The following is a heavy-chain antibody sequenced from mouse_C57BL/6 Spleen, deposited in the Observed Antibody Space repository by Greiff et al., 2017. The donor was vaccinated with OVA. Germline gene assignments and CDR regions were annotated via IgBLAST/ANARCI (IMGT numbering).Heavy chain of an antibody. CDR3: ARDARPQAAIDY. CDR1: GFTFSDFY. D-gene: IGHD3-1*01. Sequence: EVMLVESGGGLVQSGRSLRLSCATSGFTFSDFYMEWVRQAPGKGLEWIAASRNKANDYTTEYSASVKGRFIVSRDTSQSILYLQMNALRAEDTAIYYCARDARPQAAIDYWGQGTSVTVSS. CDR2: SRNKANDYTT. V-gene: IGHV7-1*01. J-gene: IGHJ4*01.